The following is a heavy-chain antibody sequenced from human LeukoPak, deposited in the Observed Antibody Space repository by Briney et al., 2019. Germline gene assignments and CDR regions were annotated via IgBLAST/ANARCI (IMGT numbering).Heavy chain of an antibody. Sequence: GGSLRLSCAASGFTFDDYDMSWVRQAPGKGLEWVSGINWNGGSTGYADSAKGRFTISRDNAKSSLYLQMNSLRAEDTALYHCARDQGTYSSGSNWFDPWGQGTLVTVSS. V-gene: IGHV3-20*01. CDR2: INWNGGST. J-gene: IGHJ5*02. CDR1: GFTFDDYD. D-gene: IGHD6-19*01. CDR3: ARDQGTYSSGSNWFDP.